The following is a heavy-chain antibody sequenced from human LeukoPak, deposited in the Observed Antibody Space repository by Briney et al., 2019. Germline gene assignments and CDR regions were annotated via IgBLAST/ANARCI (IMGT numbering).Heavy chain of an antibody. D-gene: IGHD6-13*01. CDR1: GGSFSGYY. V-gene: IGHV4-34*01. J-gene: IGHJ5*02. Sequence: PSETLSLTCAVYGGSFSGYYWSWIRQPPGKGLEWIGEINHSGSTNYNPSLKSRVTISVDTSKNQFSLKLSSVTAADTAVYYCAREGFSSWYAGYNWFDPWGQGTLVTVSS. CDR3: AREGFSSWYAGYNWFDP. CDR2: INHSGST.